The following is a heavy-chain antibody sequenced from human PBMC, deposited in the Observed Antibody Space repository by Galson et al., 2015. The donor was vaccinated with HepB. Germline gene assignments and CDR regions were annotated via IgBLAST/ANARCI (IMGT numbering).Heavy chain of an antibody. D-gene: IGHD2-2*02. CDR1: GFSLSTSGVR. J-gene: IGHJ3*02. CDR3: ARTDRYLDAFDI. V-gene: IGHV2-70*04. CDR2: IDWDDDK. Sequence: PALVKPTQTLTLTCTFSGFSLSTSGVRVSWIRQPPGKALEWLARIDWDDDKFYSTSLKTRLTISKDTSKNQVVLTMTNMDPVDTATYYCARTDRYLDAFDIWGQGTMVTVSS.